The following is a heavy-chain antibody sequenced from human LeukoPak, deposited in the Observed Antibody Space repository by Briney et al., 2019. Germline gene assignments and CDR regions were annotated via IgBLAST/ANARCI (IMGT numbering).Heavy chain of an antibody. J-gene: IGHJ5*02. V-gene: IGHV3-23*01. CDR2: ISDSGGST. D-gene: IGHD6-19*01. Sequence: GGSLRLSCAASGFTFSSYAMSWVCQAPGKGLEWVSAISDSGGSTYYADSVKGRFTISRDNSKNTLYLQMNSLRAEDTAVYYCAKDQQWLVGYWFDPWGQGALVTVSS. CDR1: GFTFSSYA. CDR3: AKDQQWLVGYWFDP.